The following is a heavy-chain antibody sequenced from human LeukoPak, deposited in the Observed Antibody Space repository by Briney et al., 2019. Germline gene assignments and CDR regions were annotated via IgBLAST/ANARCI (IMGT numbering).Heavy chain of an antibody. V-gene: IGHV3-49*04. J-gene: IGHJ6*04. CDR3: TRDLAYYGSGSYYKYPPGHTGAANYYYYGMDV. CDR1: GFTFGDYA. Sequence: PGGSLRVSCTASGFTFGDYAMSGVRQAPGKGLEWVGFIRSKAYGGTTEYAASVKGRFTISRDDSKSIAYLQMNSLKTEDTAVYYCTRDLAYYGSGSYYKYPPGHTGAANYYYYGMDVWGKGTTVTVSS. D-gene: IGHD3-10*01. CDR2: IRSKAYGGTT.